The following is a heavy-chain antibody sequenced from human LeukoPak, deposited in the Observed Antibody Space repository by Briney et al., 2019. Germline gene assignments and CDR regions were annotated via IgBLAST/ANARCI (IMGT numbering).Heavy chain of an antibody. D-gene: IGHD2/OR15-2a*01. V-gene: IGHV3-7*01. CDR1: GLTFSSYW. CDR3: ARVEYYSSDY. J-gene: IGHJ4*02. CDR2: IKQDGSEK. Sequence: PGGSLRLSCAASGLTFSSYWMNWVRQAPGKGLEWVANIKQDGSEKYYVDSVKGRFTISRDNAKNSLYLQMNSLRAEDTAVYYCARVEYYSSDYWGQGTLVTVSS.